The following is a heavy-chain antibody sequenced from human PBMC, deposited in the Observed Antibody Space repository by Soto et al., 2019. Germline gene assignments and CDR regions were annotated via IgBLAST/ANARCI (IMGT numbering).Heavy chain of an antibody. Sequence: QVQLVQSGAEVKKPGSSVKVSCKASGDTFSRHTISWVRQAPGQGHEWMGRIIHILGIANYAQKFQGRVTITADKSTSTAYMDLSSLRSEDTAVYDCARGAEIGTVTKGYYYAMDVWGKGTTVTVSS. CDR1: GDTFSRHT. CDR2: IIHILGIA. J-gene: IGHJ6*04. V-gene: IGHV1-69*02. D-gene: IGHD4-17*01. CDR3: ARGAEIGTVTKGYYYAMDV.